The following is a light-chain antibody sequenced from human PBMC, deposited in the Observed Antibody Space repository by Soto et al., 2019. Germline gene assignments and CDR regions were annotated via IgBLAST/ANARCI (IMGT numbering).Light chain of an antibody. CDR1: QSVSSSY. Sequence: EIVLTQSPGTLSLSPGERATLSCRASQSVSSSYLAWYQQKPGQAPRLPIYGASSRANGIPYRLSGSGSGKDFSLTISRLEPDDFAVYYCQQYGSSPAFGQGTRLEL. J-gene: IGKJ5*01. CDR2: GAS. CDR3: QQYGSSPA. V-gene: IGKV3-20*01.